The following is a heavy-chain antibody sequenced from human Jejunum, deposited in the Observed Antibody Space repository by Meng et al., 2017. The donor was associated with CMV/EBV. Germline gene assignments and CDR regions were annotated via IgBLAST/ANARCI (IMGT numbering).Heavy chain of an antibody. CDR1: TFSNDY. J-gene: IGHJ5*02. Sequence: TFSNDYMTWARQVPGKGREWVANIKEDGSEMRYVDSVKGRFTISRDNAQNSLYLHMNSLRVEDTAVYYCARDGRHSSSFYYWFDPWGQGTLVTVSS. D-gene: IGHD6-13*01. V-gene: IGHV3-7*01. CDR3: ARDGRHSSSFYYWFDP. CDR2: IKEDGSEM.